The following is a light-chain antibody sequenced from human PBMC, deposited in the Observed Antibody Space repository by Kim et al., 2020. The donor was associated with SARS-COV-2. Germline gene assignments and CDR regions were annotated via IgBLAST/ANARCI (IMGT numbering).Light chain of an antibody. Sequence: PGRDPQLMIFDVSSRHSGVSNRFSGSKSGNTASLPISGLQAGDEVDYYCSSTSTSSTFVVFGGGTQLTVL. CDR2: DVS. CDR3: SSTSTSSTFVV. V-gene: IGLV2-14*03. J-gene: IGLJ2*01.